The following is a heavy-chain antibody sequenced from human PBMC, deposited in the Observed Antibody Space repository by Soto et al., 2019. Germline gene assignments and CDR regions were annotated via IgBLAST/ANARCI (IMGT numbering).Heavy chain of an antibody. J-gene: IGHJ4*02. V-gene: IGHV3-7*01. CDR1: GFTFSSYW. Sequence: GGSLRLSCAASGFTFSSYWMSWVRQAPGKGLEWVANIKQDGSEKYYVDSVKGRFTISRDNAKNSLYLQMNSLRAEDTAVYYCARPFSAAAGAFDYWGQGTLVTVSS. CDR3: ARPFSAAAGAFDY. CDR2: IKQDGSEK. D-gene: IGHD6-13*01.